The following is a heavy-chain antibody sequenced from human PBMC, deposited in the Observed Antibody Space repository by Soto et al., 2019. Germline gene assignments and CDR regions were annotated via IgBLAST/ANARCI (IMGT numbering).Heavy chain of an antibody. D-gene: IGHD2-2*01. V-gene: IGHV3-23*01. J-gene: IGHJ5*02. Sequence: EVQLLDSGGGLVQPGGSLRLHCVASGFTFSEYAMTWVRQAPGKGLEWVSGIGVSGGTTDYADSVKGRFIISRDNTKNTLYLQMNSLRAEDTAIFYCAKGVHQPLPWGQGTLVTVSS. CDR3: AKGVHQPLP. CDR2: IGVSGGTT. CDR1: GFTFSEYA.